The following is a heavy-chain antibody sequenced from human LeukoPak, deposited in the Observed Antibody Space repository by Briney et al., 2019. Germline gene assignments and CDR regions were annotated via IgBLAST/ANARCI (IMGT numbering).Heavy chain of an antibody. CDR3: ATGFGTYSSGYYFFDH. D-gene: IGHD6-19*01. J-gene: IGHJ4*02. CDR2: LSASSGST. Sequence: GGSLRLSCAASGFTFNNYAMNWVRQAPGKGLEWFSTLSASSGSTYYADSVKGRLTISSDNSRNTLYLQMDSLRAEDTAVYYCATGFGTYSSGYYFFDHWGQGALVTVSS. CDR1: GFTFNNYA. V-gene: IGHV3-23*01.